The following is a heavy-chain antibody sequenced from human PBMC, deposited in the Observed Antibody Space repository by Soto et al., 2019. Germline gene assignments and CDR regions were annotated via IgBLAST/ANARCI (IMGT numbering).Heavy chain of an antibody. J-gene: IGHJ3*01. CDR3: VREGSGWYSRGSFDF. V-gene: IGHV3-23*01. CDR2: IRGSGGSA. CDR1: GFSLSNSP. D-gene: IGHD6-19*01. Sequence: GSLRLFCAAPGFSLSNSPLNWVRQAPGKGPEWVSVIRGSGGSASYADSVQGRFTISRDNSNNTLYLQMNSLRAEDTAIYSCVREGSGWYSRGSFDFWGRGTMVTVS.